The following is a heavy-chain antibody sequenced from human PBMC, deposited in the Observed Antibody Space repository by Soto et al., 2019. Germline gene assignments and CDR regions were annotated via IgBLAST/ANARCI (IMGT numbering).Heavy chain of an antibody. J-gene: IGHJ4*02. Sequence: GGSLRLSCAASGLTFSSYSMIWVRQAPGKGLEWVSFISSTGDTMYYADSVKGRFTISRDDAKKSLYLQMSSLRAEDTALYYCAGGGVSSGLAYWGQGTLVTVSS. CDR2: ISSTGDTM. D-gene: IGHD3-22*01. CDR1: GLTFSSYS. V-gene: IGHV3-48*01. CDR3: AGGGVSSGLAY.